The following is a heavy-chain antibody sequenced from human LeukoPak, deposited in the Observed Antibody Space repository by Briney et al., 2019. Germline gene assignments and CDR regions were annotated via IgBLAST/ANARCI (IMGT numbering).Heavy chain of an antibody. CDR3: ARLYYYDSSGYHRDAFDI. Sequence: PGESLKISCKGSGYSFTSYWISWVRQLPGKGLEWMGRIDPSDSYTNYSPSFQGHVTISADKSISTAYLQWSSLKASDTAMYYCARLYYYDSSGYHRDAFDIWGQGTMVTVSS. CDR1: GYSFTSYW. CDR2: IDPSDSYT. J-gene: IGHJ3*02. V-gene: IGHV5-10-1*01. D-gene: IGHD3-22*01.